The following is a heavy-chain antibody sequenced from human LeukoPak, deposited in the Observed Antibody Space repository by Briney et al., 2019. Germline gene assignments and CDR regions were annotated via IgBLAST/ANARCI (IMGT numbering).Heavy chain of an antibody. CDR1: GFTVSSNY. V-gene: IGHV3-53*01. J-gene: IGHJ4*02. Sequence: GGSLRLSCAASGFTVSSNYMSWVRQAPGKGLEWVSVIYSGGSTDYADSVKGRFTISRDNSKNTLYLQMNSLRVEDTAVYYCGGGQLWLPLDYWGQGTLVTVSS. D-gene: IGHD5-18*01. CDR2: IYSGGST. CDR3: GGGQLWLPLDY.